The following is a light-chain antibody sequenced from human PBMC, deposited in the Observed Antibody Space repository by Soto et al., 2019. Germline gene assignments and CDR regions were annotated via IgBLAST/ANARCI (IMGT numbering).Light chain of an antibody. V-gene: IGLV1-44*01. CDR3: AEWDDRLSGYV. J-gene: IGLJ1*01. CDR1: SSNIVNNP. CDR2: TTN. Sequence: SVLTQPPSASRTPGQRVIISCSGDSSNIVNNPVNWYQHLPGTAPKLLIYTTNQRPSGVPDRFSASKSDTSASLPISRLQSDDEAEYYCAEWDDRLSGYVCGTGTKVTVL.